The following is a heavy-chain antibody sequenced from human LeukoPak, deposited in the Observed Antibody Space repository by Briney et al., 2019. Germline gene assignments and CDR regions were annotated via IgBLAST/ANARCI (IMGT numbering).Heavy chain of an antibody. J-gene: IGHJ2*01. V-gene: IGHV4-59*01. D-gene: IGHD2-21*01. Sequence: SETLSLTCAVSAGSISSYYRSWLRQPPGKGLEWIGYVCYSGSTNYNPALKRRVTISLDTSENQFSLKLSSVTAADTAVYYCAREANSPTARYWYFDLWGRGTQVTASS. CDR2: VCYSGST. CDR1: AGSISSYY. CDR3: AREANSPTARYWYFDL.